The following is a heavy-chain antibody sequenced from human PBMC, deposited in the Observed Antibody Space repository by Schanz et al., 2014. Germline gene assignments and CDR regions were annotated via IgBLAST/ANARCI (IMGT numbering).Heavy chain of an antibody. Sequence: QVQLVESGGGVVQPGRSLRLSCAASGFMFSSYGMHWVRQAPGKGLEWVGVISYDGSKKSYADSVKGRFTISRDNSKNTLYLQMNSLRPEDTAVYYCVRGRVLESWGQGTLVTVSS. CDR3: VRGRVLES. CDR2: ISYDGSKK. CDR1: GFMFSSYG. V-gene: IGHV3-30*03. D-gene: IGHD1-1*01. J-gene: IGHJ5*02.